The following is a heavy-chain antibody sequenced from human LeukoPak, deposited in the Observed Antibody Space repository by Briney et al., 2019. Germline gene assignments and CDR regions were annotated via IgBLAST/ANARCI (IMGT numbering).Heavy chain of an antibody. V-gene: IGHV1-46*01. Sequence: GASVKVSCKASGYTFTSYYFHWVRQAPGQGLEWMGIINPSGGSTTYAQKFQGRVTMTRDTSTSTVYMELSSLRSEDTALLYCARGGSLAAAPHRYYFDYWGQGTPVTVSS. CDR1: GYTFTSYY. CDR2: INPSGGST. J-gene: IGHJ4*02. D-gene: IGHD6-19*01. CDR3: ARGGSLAAAPHRYYFDY.